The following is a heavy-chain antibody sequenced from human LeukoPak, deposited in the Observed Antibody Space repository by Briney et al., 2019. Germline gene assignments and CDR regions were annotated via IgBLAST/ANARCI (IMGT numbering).Heavy chain of an antibody. CDR1: GYTFPNYY. V-gene: IGHV1-69-2*01. Sequence: VKISCKVSGYTFPNYYMHWVQQAPGKGLEWMGLVDPEDGETIYAEKFQGRVTITADTSTETAYMELSSLRSEDTAVYSCATVSVVLPRWGQGTLVTVSS. D-gene: IGHD2-15*01. CDR3: ATVSVVLPR. J-gene: IGHJ4*02. CDR2: VDPEDGET.